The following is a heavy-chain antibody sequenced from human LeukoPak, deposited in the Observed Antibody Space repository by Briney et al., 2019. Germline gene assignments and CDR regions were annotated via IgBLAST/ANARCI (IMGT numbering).Heavy chain of an antibody. CDR3: ASSLVDTAIPVGFDP. V-gene: IGHV4-30-4*08. CDR1: GGSISSGDYY. CDR2: IYYSGST. J-gene: IGHJ5*02. D-gene: IGHD5-18*01. Sequence: PSETLSLTCTVSGGSISSGDYYWSWIRQPPWKGLEWIGYIYYSGSTYYNPSLKSRVTISVDTSKNQFSLKLSSVTAADTAVYYCASSLVDTAIPVGFDPWGQGTLVTVSS.